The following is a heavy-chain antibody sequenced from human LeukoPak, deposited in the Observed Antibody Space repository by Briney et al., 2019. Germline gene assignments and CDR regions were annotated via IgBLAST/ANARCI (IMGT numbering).Heavy chain of an antibody. V-gene: IGHV3-23*01. D-gene: IGHD5-12*01. CDR1: GFTFSSYA. CDR3: AKIRLWGGYYFDY. CDR2: ISGSGASR. Sequence: GGSLRLSCAASGFTFSSYAMSWVRQAPGKGLEWVSGISGSGASRYDADSVKGRVTISRDNSKNTLYLQMNSLRAEDTAVYHCAKIRLWGGYYFDYWGQGTLVTVSS. J-gene: IGHJ4*02.